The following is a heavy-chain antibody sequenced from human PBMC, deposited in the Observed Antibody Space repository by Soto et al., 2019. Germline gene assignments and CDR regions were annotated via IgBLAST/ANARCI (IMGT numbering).Heavy chain of an antibody. Sequence: SVKVSCKASGGTFSSYAISWVRQAPGQGLEWMGGIIPIFGTANYAQKFQGRVTITADESTSTAYMELSSLRSEDTAVYYCARFRGIAVAGTIAYWGQGTLVTVSS. J-gene: IGHJ4*02. V-gene: IGHV1-69*13. D-gene: IGHD6-19*01. CDR2: IIPIFGTA. CDR1: GGTFSSYA. CDR3: ARFRGIAVAGTIAY.